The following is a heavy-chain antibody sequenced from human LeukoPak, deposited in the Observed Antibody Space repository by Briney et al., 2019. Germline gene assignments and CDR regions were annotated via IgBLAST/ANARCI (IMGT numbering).Heavy chain of an antibody. V-gene: IGHV3-23*01. CDR3: ANGNRCTSPNCLGYYYFYMDV. CDR1: GFTFSSFA. J-gene: IGHJ6*03. D-gene: IGHD2-8*01. CDR2: FSGSGGTT. Sequence: GGSLGLSCAASGFTFSSFAMNWVRQAPGRGLEWVSGFSGSGGTTYYADAVKGRFTTSRDKSKNTLYLQMNSLRAEDTAVYYCANGNRCTSPNCLGYYYFYMDVWGKGTTVTVSS.